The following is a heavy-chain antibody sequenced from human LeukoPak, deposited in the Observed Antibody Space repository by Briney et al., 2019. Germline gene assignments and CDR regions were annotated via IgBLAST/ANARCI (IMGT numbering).Heavy chain of an antibody. J-gene: IGHJ4*02. CDR3: AKDDDNNAKLLLDY. CDR2: ISSSGGST. CDR1: GFTFSNYG. Sequence: PGGSLRLSCAVSGFTFSNYGMSWVRQAPGKGLEWVSVISSSGGSTYYADSVRGRFTISRDNSKNTRYLQMNGLRAEDTAVYYCAKDDDNNAKLLLDYWGQGTLVTVSS. D-gene: IGHD3-9*01. V-gene: IGHV3-23*01.